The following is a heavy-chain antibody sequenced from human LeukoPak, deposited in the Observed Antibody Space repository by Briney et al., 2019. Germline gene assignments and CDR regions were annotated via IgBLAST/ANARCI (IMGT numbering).Heavy chain of an antibody. D-gene: IGHD3-10*01. CDR1: GYSFTSYW. Sequence: GESLKISCKGSGYSFTSYWIGWVRQMPGKGLEWMGIIYPDNSDTRYSPSFQGQVTISADKSISTAYLQWRSLKASDTALYYCARHENDGSGRASYYWGQGTLVTVSS. CDR2: IYPDNSDT. V-gene: IGHV5-51*01. CDR3: ARHENDGSGRASYY. J-gene: IGHJ4*02.